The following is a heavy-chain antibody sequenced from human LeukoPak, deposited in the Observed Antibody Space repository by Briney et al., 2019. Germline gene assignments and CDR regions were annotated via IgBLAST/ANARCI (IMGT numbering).Heavy chain of an antibody. Sequence: ASVKVSCKASVYTFTGHYIHWVRHAPGQGLWWMGCLNSNAGGTNYAQKFQGRVTMHSDTSVSTAYMEVSRLRSDDTAVYYCARVSTYGCSSTTCLVFDIWGQGTVVTVSS. CDR1: VYTFTGHY. CDR2: LNSNAGGT. V-gene: IGHV1-2*02. D-gene: IGHD2-2*01. CDR3: ARVSTYGCSSTTCLVFDI. J-gene: IGHJ3*02.